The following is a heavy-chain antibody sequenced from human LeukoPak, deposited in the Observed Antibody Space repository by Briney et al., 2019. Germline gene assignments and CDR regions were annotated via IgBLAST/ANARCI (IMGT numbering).Heavy chain of an antibody. CDR3: ARNAPGYCSGGSCYSGYYFDY. D-gene: IGHD2-15*01. J-gene: IGHJ4*02. Sequence: VASVKVSYKASGGTFSSYTISWVRQAPGQGLEWMGRIIPILGIANYAQKFQGRVTITADKSTSTAYMELSSLRSEDTAVYYCARNAPGYCSGGSCYSGYYFDYWGQGTLVTVSS. V-gene: IGHV1-69*02. CDR1: GGTFSSYT. CDR2: IIPILGIA.